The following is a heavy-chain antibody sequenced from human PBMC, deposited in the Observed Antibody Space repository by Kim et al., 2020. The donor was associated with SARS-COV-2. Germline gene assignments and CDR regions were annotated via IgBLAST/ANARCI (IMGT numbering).Heavy chain of an antibody. CDR1: GYTFTSYG. Sequence: ASVKVSCKASGYTFTSYGISWVRQAPGQGLEWMGWISAYNGNTNYAQKLQGRVTMTTDTSTSTAYMELRSLRSDDTAVYYCARWLRGYTIFGAEAWGMDVWGQGTTVTVSS. CDR3: ARWLRGYTIFGAEAWGMDV. J-gene: IGHJ6*02. CDR2: ISAYNGNT. D-gene: IGHD3-3*01. V-gene: IGHV1-18*01.